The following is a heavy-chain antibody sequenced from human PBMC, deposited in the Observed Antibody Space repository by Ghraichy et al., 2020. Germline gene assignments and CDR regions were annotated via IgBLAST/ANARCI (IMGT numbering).Heavy chain of an antibody. V-gene: IGHV4-59*08. D-gene: IGHD5-24*01. CDR1: GGSISSYY. CDR2: IYYSGST. Sequence: SETLSLTCTVSGGSISSYYWSWIRQPPGKGLEWIGYIYYSGSTNYNPSLKSRVTISVDTSKNQFSLKLSSVTAADTAVYYCAGRDGYNLLLDAFDIWGQGTMVTVSS. CDR3: AGRDGYNLLLDAFDI. J-gene: IGHJ3*02.